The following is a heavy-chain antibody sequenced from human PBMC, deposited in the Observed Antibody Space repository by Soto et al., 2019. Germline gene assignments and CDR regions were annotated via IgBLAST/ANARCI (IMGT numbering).Heavy chain of an antibody. V-gene: IGHV1-46*01. J-gene: IGHJ6*02. D-gene: IGHD3-3*01. CDR1: VYIFTSYY. CDR3: ARASITIFGVVIYGMDV. Sequence: ASVKFSCQASVYIFTSYYMHWLRQAPRQGLEWMGIINPSGGSTSYAQKFQGRVTMTRDTSTSTVYMELSSLRSEDTAVYYCARASITIFGVVIYGMDVWAQGTTVTVSS. CDR2: INPSGGST.